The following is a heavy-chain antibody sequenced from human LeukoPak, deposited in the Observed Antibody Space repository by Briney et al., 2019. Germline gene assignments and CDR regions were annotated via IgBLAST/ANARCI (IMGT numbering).Heavy chain of an antibody. CDR2: INPSGGST. CDR1: GYSFSSYY. V-gene: IGHV1-46*01. CDR3: ARIPNSQRHFDY. J-gene: IGHJ4*02. D-gene: IGHD2-2*02. Sequence: ASVKVSCKASGYSFSSYYMHWVRQAPGQGLEWMGIINPSGGSTSYAQNFQGRVTMTRDTSTSTVYMELSSLRSEDTAVYYCARIPNSQRHFDYWGQGTLVTVSS.